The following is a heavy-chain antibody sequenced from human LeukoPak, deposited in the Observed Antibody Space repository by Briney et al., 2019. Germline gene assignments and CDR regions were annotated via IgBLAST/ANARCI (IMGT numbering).Heavy chain of an antibody. J-gene: IGHJ4*02. CDR3: AKDLGCSGDSCHRSIDY. V-gene: IGHV3-53*01. D-gene: IGHD2-15*01. CDR2: IYSGGST. Sequence: GGSLRLSCAASGFTVSSNYMSWVRQAPGKGLEWVSVIYSGGSTYYADSVKGRFTISRDNSKNTLYLQMNSLRAEDTAVYYCAKDLGCSGDSCHRSIDYWGQGTLVTVSS. CDR1: GFTVSSNY.